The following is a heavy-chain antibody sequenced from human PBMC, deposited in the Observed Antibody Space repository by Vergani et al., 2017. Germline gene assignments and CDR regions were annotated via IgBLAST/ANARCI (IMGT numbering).Heavy chain of an antibody. CDR1: GFTFSSYA. J-gene: IGHJ6*02. CDR3: ARMGWYRYYYYGMDV. CDR2: ISGSGGST. Sequence: VQLVESGGGVVQPGRSLRLSCAASGFTFSSYAMSWVRQAPGKGLEWVSAISGSGGSTYYADSVKGRFTISRDNSKNTLYLQMNSLRAEDTAVYYCARMGWYRYYYYGMDVWGQGTTVTVSS. D-gene: IGHD6-19*01. V-gene: IGHV3-23*04.